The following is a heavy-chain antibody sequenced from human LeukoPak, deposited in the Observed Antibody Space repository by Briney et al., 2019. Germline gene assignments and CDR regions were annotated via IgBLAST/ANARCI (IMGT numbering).Heavy chain of an antibody. CDR2: IYHSGST. V-gene: IGHV4-38-2*02. CDR3: ARDSRGWYKDY. J-gene: IGHJ4*02. D-gene: IGHD6-19*01. Sequence: SETLSLTCAVSGYSISSGYYWGWIRQPPGKGLEWIGSIYHSGSTYYNPSLKSRVTISVDTSKNQFSLKLSSVTAADTAVYYCARDSRGWYKDYWGQGTLVTVSS. CDR1: GYSISSGYY.